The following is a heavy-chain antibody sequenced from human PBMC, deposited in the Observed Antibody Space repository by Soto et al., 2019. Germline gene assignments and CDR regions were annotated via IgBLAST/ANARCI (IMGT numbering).Heavy chain of an antibody. J-gene: IGHJ5*02. V-gene: IGHV4-4*02. CDR2: IYHSGST. CDR3: ARGGITIFGVVRSYNWFDP. D-gene: IGHD3-3*01. Sequence: SETLSLTCAVSGGSISSSNWCSWVRQPPGKGLEWIGEIYHSGSTNYNPSLKSRVTISVDKSKNQFSLKLSSVTAADTAVYYCARGGITIFGVVRSYNWFDPWGQGTLVTVSS. CDR1: GGSISSSNW.